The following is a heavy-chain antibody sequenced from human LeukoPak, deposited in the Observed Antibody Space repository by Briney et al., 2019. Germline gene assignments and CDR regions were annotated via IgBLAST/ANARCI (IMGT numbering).Heavy chain of an antibody. V-gene: IGHV1-46*01. Sequence: ASVKVSCXASGYTFTNYYMHWVRQALGQGLEWMAIINPSGGSTSCAQKFQGRVTMTRDTSTSTVYMELSSLRSEDTAVYYCARISSSGWYRGSVGPKQSFDYWGQGTLVTVSS. CDR3: ARISSSGWYRGSVGPKQSFDY. CDR2: INPSGGST. D-gene: IGHD6-19*01. CDR1: GYTFTNYY. J-gene: IGHJ4*02.